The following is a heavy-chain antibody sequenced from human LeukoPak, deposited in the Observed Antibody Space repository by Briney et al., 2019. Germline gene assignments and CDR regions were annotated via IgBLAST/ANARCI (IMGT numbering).Heavy chain of an antibody. D-gene: IGHD3-22*01. CDR2: ISGTGGST. V-gene: IGHV3-23*01. J-gene: IGHJ4*02. Sequence: GGSLRLSCAASGFTFSSYAMSWVRQAPGKGLEWVSSISGTGGSTHYADSVKGRFTISRDNSKNTLYLQMNSLRAGDTAIYYCAKSSYYDSSGFYREYYFDYWGQGTLVPVSS. CDR1: GFTFSSYA. CDR3: AKSSYYDSSGFYREYYFDY.